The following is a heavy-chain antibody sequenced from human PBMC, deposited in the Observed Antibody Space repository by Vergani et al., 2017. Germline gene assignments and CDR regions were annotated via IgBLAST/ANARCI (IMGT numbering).Heavy chain of an antibody. CDR2: IYHSGRT. V-gene: IGHV4-38-2*02. J-gene: IGHJ4*02. CDR3: GSLDGCLREN. Sequence: QVQLQESGPGLVKPSETLYLICTVSDFSITSGDYWGWIRQPPGKGLEWIGSIYHSGRTYYNPSLRSGLTISVDTSKNQFYLTLRSVTAADTAVYHCGSLDGCLRENWGQGTLVTVSS. D-gene: IGHD1-26*01. CDR1: DFSITSGDY.